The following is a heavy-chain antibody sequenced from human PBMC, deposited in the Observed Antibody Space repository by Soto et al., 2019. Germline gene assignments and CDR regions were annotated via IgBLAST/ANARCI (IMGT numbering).Heavy chain of an antibody. CDR1: GSSISSYY. D-gene: IGHD3-22*01. J-gene: IGHJ5*02. V-gene: IGHV4-59*01. Sequence: SETLSLTCTVSGSSISSYYWSWIRQPPGKGLEWIGYIYYSGSTNYNPSLKSRVTISVDTSKNQFSLKLSSVTPADTAVYYCASHRRNWFDPWGQGTLVTVSS. CDR3: ASHRRNWFDP. CDR2: IYYSGST.